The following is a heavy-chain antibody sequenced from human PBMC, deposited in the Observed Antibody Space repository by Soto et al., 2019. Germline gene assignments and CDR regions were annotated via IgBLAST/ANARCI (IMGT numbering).Heavy chain of an antibody. CDR3: ARGLVDYGDYVYFDY. Sequence: QVQLQQWGAGLLKPSETLSLTCAVYGGSFSGYYWSWIRQPPGKGLEWIGEISHSGSTNYNPSLKSRVTISVDTSKNQFSLKLSSVTAADTAVYYCARGLVDYGDYVYFDYWGQGTLVTVSS. CDR1: GGSFSGYY. V-gene: IGHV4-34*01. D-gene: IGHD4-17*01. J-gene: IGHJ4*02. CDR2: ISHSGST.